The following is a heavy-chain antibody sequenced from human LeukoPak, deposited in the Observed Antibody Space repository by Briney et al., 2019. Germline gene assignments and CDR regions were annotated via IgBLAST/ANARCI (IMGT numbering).Heavy chain of an antibody. D-gene: IGHD1-1*01. CDR1: GYTFINYG. J-gene: IGHJ6*03. V-gene: IGHV1-18*01. CDR3: ARVDMSISQLKFYYMDV. Sequence: ASVKVSCKASGYTFINYGIGWVRQAPGHGLEWMGWNSPYNANTIYAQQFQGRVSMTRDTSTSTAYMELWSLRHEDTAVYYCARVDMSISQLKFYYMDVWGKGTTVIVSS. CDR2: NSPYNANT.